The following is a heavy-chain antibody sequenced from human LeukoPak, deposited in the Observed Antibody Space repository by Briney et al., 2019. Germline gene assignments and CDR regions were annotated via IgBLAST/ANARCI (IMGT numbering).Heavy chain of an antibody. CDR1: GFTFSSYG. Sequence: GGSLRLSCAASGFTFSSYGMHWVRQAPGKGLEWVAVIWYDGSKKYYADSVKGRFTISRDNSKNTLYLQMNSLRAQDTAVFYCASGGREGYIGGAFDIWGQGTMVTVSS. CDR3: ASGGREGYIGGAFDI. J-gene: IGHJ3*02. CDR2: IWYDGSKK. D-gene: IGHD5-24*01. V-gene: IGHV3-33*01.